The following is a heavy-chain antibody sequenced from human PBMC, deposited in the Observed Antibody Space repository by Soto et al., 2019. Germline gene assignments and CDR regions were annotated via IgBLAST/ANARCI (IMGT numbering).Heavy chain of an antibody. CDR3: ARAYSRSWFDP. CDR2: IYYSGST. Sequence: SETLSLTCTVSGDSISSYYWSWIRQPPGKGLEWIGDIYYSGSTNYNPSLKSRVTISVDTSNNQFSLKLSSVTAADTAVYYCARAYSRSWFDPWGQGTLVTVSS. D-gene: IGHD6-13*01. V-gene: IGHV4-59*01. CDR1: GDSISSYY. J-gene: IGHJ5*02.